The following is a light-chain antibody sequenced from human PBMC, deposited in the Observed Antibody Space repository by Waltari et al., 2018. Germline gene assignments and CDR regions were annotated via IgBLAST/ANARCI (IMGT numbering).Light chain of an antibody. J-gene: IGKJ5*01. CDR3: QQYCTIPIT. CDR2: WAS. CDR1: QSVLYSSNSKDH. Sequence: DIVMTQSPDSLAVALGERATIPCKSSQSVLYSSNSKDHLAWYQQKPGQPPKPLIYWASTRESGVPDRFSGSGSGTDFTLTISSLQAEDVAVYYCQQYCTIPITFGQGTRLEIK. V-gene: IGKV4-1*01.